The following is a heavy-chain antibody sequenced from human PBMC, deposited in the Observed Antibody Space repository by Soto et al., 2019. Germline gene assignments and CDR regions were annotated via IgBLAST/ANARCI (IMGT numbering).Heavy chain of an antibody. Sequence: PGGSLRLSCAASGFTFSSYWMHWVRQAPGKGLVWVSRINSDGSSTSYADSVKGRFTISRDNAKNTPYLQMNSLRAEDTAVYYCARQTYYYGMDVWGQGTTVTVSS. CDR2: INSDGSST. J-gene: IGHJ6*02. V-gene: IGHV3-74*01. CDR1: GFTFSSYW. CDR3: ARQTYYYGMDV.